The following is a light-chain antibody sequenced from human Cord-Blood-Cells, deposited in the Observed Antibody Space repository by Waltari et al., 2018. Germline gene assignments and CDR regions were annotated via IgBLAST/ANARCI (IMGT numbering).Light chain of an antibody. CDR3: SSYTSSSTHWV. J-gene: IGLJ3*02. Sequence: QSALTQPASVSGSPGQPITISCTGTSSDVGGYNYVSWYQQHPGKAPKLMIYEVSNRPSGVSNRFSGSKSGNTASLTISGLQAEDEADYYCSSYTSSSTHWVFGGGTELTVL. V-gene: IGLV2-14*01. CDR2: EVS. CDR1: SSDVGGYNY.